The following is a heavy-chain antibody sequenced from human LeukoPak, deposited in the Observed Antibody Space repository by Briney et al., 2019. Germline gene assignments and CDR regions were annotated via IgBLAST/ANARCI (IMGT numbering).Heavy chain of an antibody. CDR3: ARVRAEKDNASGYFEY. CDR1: GGSISSDH. J-gene: IGHJ4*02. V-gene: IGHV4-59*01. D-gene: IGHD3-22*01. Sequence: SETLSLTCTVSGGSISSDHWGWIRQPPGKGLEWIGHIFYNGNTRYSPSLNSRVTISVDTSKNQCSLKVISVTAADTAVYYCARVRAEKDNASGYFEYWGQGTLVTVSS. CDR2: IFYNGNT.